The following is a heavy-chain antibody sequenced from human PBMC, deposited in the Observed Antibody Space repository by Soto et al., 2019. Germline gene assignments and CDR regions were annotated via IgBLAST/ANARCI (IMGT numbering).Heavy chain of an antibody. D-gene: IGHD2-15*01. Sequence: PGGSLRLSCAASGFIFSDYWMHWVRQAPGKGLVWVARVHVYGGNPNYAASVKGRFTISRHNSDNKVFLQMNDLTSEDTAVYFCVRAVGGLSHLDHWGLGTLVTVSS. CDR2: VHVYGGNP. CDR3: VRAVGGLSHLDH. V-gene: IGHV3-74*01. CDR1: GFIFSDYW. J-gene: IGHJ4*02.